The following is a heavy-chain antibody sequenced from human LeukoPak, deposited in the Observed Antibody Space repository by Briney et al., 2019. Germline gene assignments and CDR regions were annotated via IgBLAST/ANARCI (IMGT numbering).Heavy chain of an antibody. CDR1: GGSISSYY. D-gene: IGHD3-10*01. CDR2: IYYSGST. CDR3: ARSGNLWFGELLVFDY. Sequence: SETLSLTCTVSGGSISSYYWSWIGQPPGKGLEWIGYIYYSGSTNYNPSLKSRVSISVDTSKNQFSLKLSSVTAADTAVYYCARSGNLWFGELLVFDYWGQGTLVTVSS. V-gene: IGHV4-59*01. J-gene: IGHJ4*02.